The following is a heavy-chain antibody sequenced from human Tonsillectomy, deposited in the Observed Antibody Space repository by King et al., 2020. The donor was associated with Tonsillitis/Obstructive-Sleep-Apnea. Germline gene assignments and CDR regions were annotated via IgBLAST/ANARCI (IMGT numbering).Heavy chain of an antibody. J-gene: IGHJ4*02. D-gene: IGHD5-12*01. V-gene: IGHV3-7*04. CDR1: GLTFSSYW. CDR2: IKGDESDR. Sequence: VQLVESGGRLVQPGGSLRLSCAASGLTFSSYWMNWVRQAPGKGLDWVANIKGDESDRRYVDSVKGRFTVSRDNAKKSLYLQMNSLRADDTAVYYCAGGAGWLIEYWGRGTLVTVSS. CDR3: AGGAGWLIEY.